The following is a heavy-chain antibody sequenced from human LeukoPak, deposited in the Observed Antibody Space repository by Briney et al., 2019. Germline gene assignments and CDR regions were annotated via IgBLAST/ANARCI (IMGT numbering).Heavy chain of an antibody. J-gene: IGHJ5*02. CDR1: AFTVSRNY. CDR2: IYDDDST. D-gene: IGHD3/OR15-3a*01. Sequence: GSLRLSCVASAFTVSRNYMSWVRQAPGKGLEWVSVIYDDDSTYYADSVKGRFTISRDNSKNTVYLQMNSLRVEDTALSYCAGTTAGLFNWFDPWGQGTLVTVSS. CDR3: AGTTAGLFNWFDP. V-gene: IGHV3-66*02.